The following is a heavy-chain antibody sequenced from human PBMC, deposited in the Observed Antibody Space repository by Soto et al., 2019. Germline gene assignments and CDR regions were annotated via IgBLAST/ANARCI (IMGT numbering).Heavy chain of an antibody. CDR1: GYTFTSYG. J-gene: IGHJ3*02. CDR2: ISAYNGNT. Sequence: QVQLVQSGAEVKKPGASVKVSCKASGYTFTSYGISWVRQAPGQGLEWMGWISAYNGNTNYAQKLQGRVTMTTDTSTSTAYMELRSLRSDDTAVYYCARDRYCGGDCYRAVESYAFDIWGQGTMVTVSS. V-gene: IGHV1-18*01. D-gene: IGHD2-21*02. CDR3: ARDRYCGGDCYRAVESYAFDI.